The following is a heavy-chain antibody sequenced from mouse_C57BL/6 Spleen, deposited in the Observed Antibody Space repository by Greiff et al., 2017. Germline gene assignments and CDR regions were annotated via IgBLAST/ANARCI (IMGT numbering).Heavy chain of an antibody. Sequence: VKLMESGPELVKPGASVKISCKASGYAFSSSWMNWVKQRPGKGLEWIGRIYPGDGDTNSNGKFKGKATLTADTSSSTAYMQLSSLTSEDSAVYFCARGSSTYWRQGTTLTVSS. J-gene: IGHJ2*01. CDR3: ARGSSTY. D-gene: IGHD1-3*01. CDR2: IYPGDGDT. V-gene: IGHV1-82*01. CDR1: GYAFSSSW.